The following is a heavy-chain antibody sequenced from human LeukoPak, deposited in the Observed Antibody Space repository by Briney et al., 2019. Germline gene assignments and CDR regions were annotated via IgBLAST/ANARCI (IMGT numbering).Heavy chain of an antibody. CDR3: ARVANSSGYLV. J-gene: IGHJ4*02. CDR2: ISSSSSYI. V-gene: IGHV3-21*01. CDR1: GFTFSSYS. D-gene: IGHD3-22*01. Sequence: GGSLRLSCAASGFTFSSYSMNWVRQAPGKGLEWVSSISSSSSYIYYADSVKGRFTISRDNAKNSLYLQMNSLKAEDTAVYYCARVANSSGYLVWGQGTLVTVSS.